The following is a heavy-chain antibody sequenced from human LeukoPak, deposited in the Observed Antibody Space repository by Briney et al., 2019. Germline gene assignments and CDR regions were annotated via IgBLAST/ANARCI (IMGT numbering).Heavy chain of an antibody. CDR1: GFTFSSYA. CDR2: ISGSGGST. D-gene: IGHD3-16*01. J-gene: IGHJ4*02. V-gene: IGHV3-23*01. CDR3: AKEKIGDRVPYFDY. Sequence: GASLRLSCEASGFTFSSYAMSWVRQAPGKGLEWVSAISGSGGSTYYADSVKGRFTISRDNSKNTLYLQMNSLRAEDTAVYYCAKEKIGDRVPYFDYWGQGTLVTVSS.